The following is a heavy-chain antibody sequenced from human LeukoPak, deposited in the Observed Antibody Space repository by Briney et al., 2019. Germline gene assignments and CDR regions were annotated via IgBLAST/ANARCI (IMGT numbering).Heavy chain of an antibody. CDR1: GGSVYSDTYY. CDR2: IFYSGST. D-gene: IGHD5-24*01. CDR3: AGGRRGNISYNWFDP. Sequence: SETLSLTCTVSGGSVYSDTYYWSWIRQPPGKGLEWIGYIFYSGSTNYNPSLKSRVTISVDTSKNQFSLRLSSVTAADTAVYYCAGGRRGNISYNWFDPWGQGTLVTVSS. J-gene: IGHJ5*02. V-gene: IGHV4-61*01.